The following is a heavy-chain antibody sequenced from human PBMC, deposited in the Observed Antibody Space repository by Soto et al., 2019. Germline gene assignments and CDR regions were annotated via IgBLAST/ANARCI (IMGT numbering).Heavy chain of an antibody. CDR3: AKERARYDSSGQKDY. Sequence: GGSLRLSCAASGFTFSSYGMHWVRQAPGKGLEWVAVISYDGSNKYYADSVKGRFTISRDNSKNTLYLQLKSMRAEDTAVYYCAKERARYDSSGQKDYWGQGTL. CDR1: GFTFSSYG. CDR2: ISYDGSNK. D-gene: IGHD3-22*01. J-gene: IGHJ4*02. V-gene: IGHV3-30*18.